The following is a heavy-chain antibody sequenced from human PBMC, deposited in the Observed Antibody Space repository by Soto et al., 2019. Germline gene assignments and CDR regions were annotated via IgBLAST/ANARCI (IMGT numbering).Heavy chain of an antibody. CDR3: ARGLPDYYDSSGYYRGYFQH. Sequence: SETLSLTCAVYGGSFSGYYWSWIRQPPGKGLEWIGEINHSGSTNYNPSLKSRVTISVDTSKNQFSLKLSSVTAADTAVYYCARGLPDYYDSSGYYRGYFQHSGQGTLVTVSS. J-gene: IGHJ1*01. CDR1: GGSFSGYY. V-gene: IGHV4-34*01. D-gene: IGHD3-22*01. CDR2: INHSGST.